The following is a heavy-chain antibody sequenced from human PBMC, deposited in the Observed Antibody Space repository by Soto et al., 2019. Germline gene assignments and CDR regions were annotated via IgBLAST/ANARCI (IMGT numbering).Heavy chain of an antibody. CDR1: GYSFTSYW. CDR3: ARLPYGSGSYVAY. Sequence: EVQLVQSGAEVKKPGESLRIPCKGSGYSFTSYWMSWMRQMPGKGLEWMGRIDPSDANTKYSPSFQSHVTIPGDKSISTAYLQWSRLKAADNAMYYCARLPYGSGSYVAYWGQGTLVTVSP. D-gene: IGHD3-10*01. CDR2: IDPSDANT. J-gene: IGHJ4*02. V-gene: IGHV5-10-1*03.